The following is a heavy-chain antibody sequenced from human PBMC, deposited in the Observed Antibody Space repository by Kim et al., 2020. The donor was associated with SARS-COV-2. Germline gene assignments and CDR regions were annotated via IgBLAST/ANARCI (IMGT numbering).Heavy chain of an antibody. CDR2: ISAYNGNT. V-gene: IGHV1-18*01. Sequence: ASVKVSCKASGYTFTSYGISWVRQAPGLGLEWMGWISAYNGNTNYAQKLQGRVTMTTDTSTSTAYMELRSLRSDDTAVYYCARDLSSGWYVYFQHWGQGTLVTVSS. D-gene: IGHD6-19*01. J-gene: IGHJ1*01. CDR3: ARDLSSGWYVYFQH. CDR1: GYTFTSYG.